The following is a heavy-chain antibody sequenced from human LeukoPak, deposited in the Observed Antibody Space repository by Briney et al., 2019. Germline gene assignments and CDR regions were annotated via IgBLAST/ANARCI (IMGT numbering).Heavy chain of an antibody. J-gene: IGHJ4*02. Sequence: GGSLRLSCAASGFTFSSYAMSWVRQAPGKGLEWVSAISGSGGSTYYADSVKGRFTISRDNSENTLYLQMNSLRAEDTAVYYRAKVPWGAGVGYFDYWGQGTLVTVSS. CDR2: ISGSGGST. CDR1: GFTFSSYA. CDR3: AKVPWGAGVGYFDY. V-gene: IGHV3-23*01. D-gene: IGHD3-10*01.